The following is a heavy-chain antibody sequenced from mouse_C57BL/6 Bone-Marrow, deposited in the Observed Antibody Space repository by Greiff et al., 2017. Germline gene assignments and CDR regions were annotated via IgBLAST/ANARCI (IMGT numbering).Heavy chain of an antibody. CDR3: TRSLIYYGTNY. Sequence: VQLQQSGAELVKPGASVKLSCTASGFNIKDYYIHWVKQRTEQGLEWIGRIDHEDGETKYAPKFQDKATITADTSSNTAYLQLSSLTSEDTAVYYCTRSLIYYGTNYWGQGTTLTVSS. J-gene: IGHJ2*01. V-gene: IGHV14-2*01. CDR1: GFNIKDYY. D-gene: IGHD1-1*01. CDR2: IDHEDGET.